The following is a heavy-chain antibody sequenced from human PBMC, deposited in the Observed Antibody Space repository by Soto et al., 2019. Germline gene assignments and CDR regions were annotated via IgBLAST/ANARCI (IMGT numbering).Heavy chain of an antibody. CDR1: GFTFSSYS. CDR2: ISSSSSYI. J-gene: IGHJ4*02. CDR3: ARDTDDDLTGSTPLDY. D-gene: IGHD3-9*01. V-gene: IGHV3-21*01. Sequence: GGSLRLSCAASGFTFSSYSMNWVRQAPGKGLEWVSSISSSSSYIYYADSVKGRFTISRDNAKNSLYLQMNSLRAEDTAVYYCARDTDDDLTGSTPLDYWGQGTLVTVSS.